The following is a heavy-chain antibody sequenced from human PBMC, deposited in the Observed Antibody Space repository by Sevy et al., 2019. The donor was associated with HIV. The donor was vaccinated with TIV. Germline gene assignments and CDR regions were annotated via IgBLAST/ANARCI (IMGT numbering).Heavy chain of an antibody. CDR2: IKQDGSEK. D-gene: IGHD3-16*01. J-gene: IGHJ4*02. CDR1: GFTFSSYW. CDR3: ARRGLRSLGRYFDN. V-gene: IGHV3-7*01. Sequence: GGSLRLSCAASGFTFSSYWMSWVRQAPGKELEWVANIKQDGSEKYYVDSVKGRFTISRDNAKNSLYLQMNSLRAEDTAVYYCARRGLRSLGRYFDNWGQGTLVTVSS.